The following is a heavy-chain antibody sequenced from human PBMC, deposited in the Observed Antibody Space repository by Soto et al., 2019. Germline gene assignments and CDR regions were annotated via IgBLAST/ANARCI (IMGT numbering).Heavy chain of an antibody. V-gene: IGHV3-21*01. CDR3: ARDSYPHPNVLRFLEWLLSSHYYYYGMDV. CDR2: ISSSSSYI. J-gene: IGHJ6*02. CDR1: GFTFSSYS. Sequence: GGSLRLSCAASGFTFSSYSMNWVRQAPGKGLEWVSSISSSSSYIYYADSVKGRFTISRDNAKNSLYLQMNSLRAEDTAVYYCARDSYPHPNVLRFLEWLLSSHYYYYGMDVWGQGTKVTVSS. D-gene: IGHD3-3*01.